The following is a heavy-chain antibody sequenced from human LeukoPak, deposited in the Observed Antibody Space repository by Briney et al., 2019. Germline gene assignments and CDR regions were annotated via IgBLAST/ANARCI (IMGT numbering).Heavy chain of an antibody. CDR2: IFPSGGEI. V-gene: IGHV3-23*01. Sequence: GGSLRLSCEASGFTFSTFAMIWVRQPPGKGLEWVSSIFPSGGEIHYADSVRGRFTISRDNSKSTLSLQMNSLRAEDTAVYYCASRQWLVSSFDYWGQGTLVTVSS. D-gene: IGHD6-19*01. CDR1: GFTFSTFA. J-gene: IGHJ4*02. CDR3: ASRQWLVSSFDY.